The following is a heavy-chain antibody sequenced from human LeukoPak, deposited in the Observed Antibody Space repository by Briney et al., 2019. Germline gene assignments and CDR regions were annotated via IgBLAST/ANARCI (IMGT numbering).Heavy chain of an antibody. Sequence: PSETLSLTCTVSGGSISSGGYYWSWIRQPPGKGLEWIGYIYHSGSTYYNPSLKSRVTISVDRSKNQFSLKLSSVTAADTAVYYCARSVGYCSSTSCLNWFDPWGQGTLVTVSS. D-gene: IGHD2-2*01. J-gene: IGHJ5*02. CDR2: IYHSGST. CDR3: ARSVGYCSSTSCLNWFDP. CDR1: GGSISSGGYY. V-gene: IGHV4-30-2*01.